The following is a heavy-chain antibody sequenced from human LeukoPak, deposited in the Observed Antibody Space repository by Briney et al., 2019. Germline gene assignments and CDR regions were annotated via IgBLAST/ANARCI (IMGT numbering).Heavy chain of an antibody. CDR2: IDNDGHGI. CDR1: GFTFSGYW. V-gene: IGHV3-74*01. Sequence: GGSLRLSCAASGFTFSGYWMHWVRHGPEKGLELVSRIDNDGHGIIYADSVKGRFTTSRDNAKNTLYLQMNSLRVEDTAVYYCARDVSPGHYGSGSREMGYWGQGTLVTVSS. J-gene: IGHJ4*02. D-gene: IGHD3-10*01. CDR3: ARDVSPGHYGSGSREMGY.